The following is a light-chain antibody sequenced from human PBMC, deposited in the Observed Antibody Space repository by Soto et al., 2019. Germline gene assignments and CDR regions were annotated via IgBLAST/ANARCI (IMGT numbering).Light chain of an antibody. CDR2: GAS. J-gene: IGKJ4*01. CDR1: QSVSSN. CDR3: QQYNNWPPLT. Sequence: EIVMTQSPATLSVSPGERATLSCRASQSVSSNLAWYQQKPGQAPRLLIYGASTRATGIPARFSGSGSGTYVTLTIISLQSEDFAVYYCQQYNNWPPLTFGRGTKVEIK. V-gene: IGKV3-15*01.